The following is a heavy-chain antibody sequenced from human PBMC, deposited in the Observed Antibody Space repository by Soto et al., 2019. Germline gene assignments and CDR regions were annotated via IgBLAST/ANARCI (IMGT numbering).Heavy chain of an antibody. CDR2: ISGSGGST. CDR3: AKAEHNPPMDSSSFSEFDY. J-gene: IGHJ4*02. CDR1: GFTFSSYA. D-gene: IGHD6-13*01. Sequence: GGSLRLSCAASGFTFSSYAMSWVRQAPGKGLEWVSAISGSGGSTYYADSVKGRFTISRDNSKNTLYLQMNSLRAEDTAVYYCAKAEHNPPMDSSSFSEFDYWGQGTLVTVSS. V-gene: IGHV3-23*01.